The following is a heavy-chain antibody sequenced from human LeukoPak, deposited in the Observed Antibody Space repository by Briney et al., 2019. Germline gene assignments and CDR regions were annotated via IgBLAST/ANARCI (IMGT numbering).Heavy chain of an antibody. CDR2: IYSGGST. CDR1: GFTFSSYA. D-gene: IGHD2-15*01. CDR3: ARGLAASTSYYFDC. V-gene: IGHV3-53*01. J-gene: IGHJ4*02. Sequence: PGGSLRLSCAASGFTFSSYAMSWVRQAPGKGLEWVSVIYSGGSTFYADSVKGRFTISRDNSKNTLYLQMNSLRAEDTAVYYCARGLAASTSYYFDCWGQGALVTVSS.